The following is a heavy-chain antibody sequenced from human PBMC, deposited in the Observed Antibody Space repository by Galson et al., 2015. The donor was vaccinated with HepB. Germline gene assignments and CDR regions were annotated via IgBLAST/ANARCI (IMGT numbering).Heavy chain of an antibody. V-gene: IGHV1-3*01. CDR3: ARGTHSSYFDY. D-gene: IGHD1-7*01. CDR1: GYTFTSYA. Sequence: SVKVSCKASGYTFTSYAMHWVRQAPGQRLEWMGWIDAGNGNTKYSQKFQGRVTITRDTSASTAYMELSSLRSEDTAVYYCARGTHSSYFDYWGQGTLVTVSS. CDR2: IDAGNGNT. J-gene: IGHJ4*02.